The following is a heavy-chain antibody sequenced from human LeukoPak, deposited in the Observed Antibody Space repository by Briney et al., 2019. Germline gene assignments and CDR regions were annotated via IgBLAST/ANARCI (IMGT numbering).Heavy chain of an antibody. D-gene: IGHD5-18*01. J-gene: IGHJ4*02. CDR1: GFTFSSYG. Sequence: GGSLRLSCAASGFTFSSYGVHWVRQAPGKGLEWVAVIWSDVSNRYYAESVEGRFTISRDNSKNTLYLQMNSLRAEDTAVYYCARGIQLWPKGFDYWGQGTLVTVSS. CDR3: ARGIQLWPKGFDY. CDR2: IWSDVSNR. V-gene: IGHV3-33*01.